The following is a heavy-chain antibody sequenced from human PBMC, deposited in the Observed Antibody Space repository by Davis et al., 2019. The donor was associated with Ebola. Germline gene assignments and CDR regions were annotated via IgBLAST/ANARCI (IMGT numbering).Heavy chain of an antibody. J-gene: IGHJ4*02. CDR1: GGSISSYY. CDR3: ARHQSYYYDNSGYYAYYFDY. Sequence: PSETLSLTCTVSGGSISSYYWSWIRQPPGKGLEWIGYIYYSGSTNYNPSLKSRVTISVDTSKNQFSLKLSSVTAADTAVYYCARHQSYYYDNSGYYAYYFDYWGQGTLVTVSS. D-gene: IGHD3-22*01. CDR2: IYYSGST. V-gene: IGHV4-59*08.